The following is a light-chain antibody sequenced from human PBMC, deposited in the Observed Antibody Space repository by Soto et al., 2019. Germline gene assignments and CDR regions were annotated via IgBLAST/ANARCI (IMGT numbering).Light chain of an antibody. V-gene: IGKV1-39*01. CDR2: EAS. Sequence: DIQVTQSPSSLSASVGDRVTITCRASQNIRTSLTWYQQKPGKDPKLLIYEASDLLSGVPSRFSGSGSGTDFSLTITSLQPEDFATYYCQQSFYAPPTFGQGTKVEIK. CDR1: QNIRTS. CDR3: QQSFYAPPT. J-gene: IGKJ1*01.